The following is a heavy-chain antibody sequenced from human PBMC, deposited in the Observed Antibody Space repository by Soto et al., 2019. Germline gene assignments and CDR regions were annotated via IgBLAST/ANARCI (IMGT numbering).Heavy chain of an antibody. CDR2: ITSDTKTI. Sequence: EAQLVESGGDLVPRGGSLRLSCVASGFTFSVYSMNWVRQAPGKGLEWFSYITSDTKTIKYADSVKGRLTISRDNAKNSVYLQMNSLRDEDTAVYYCARSVEGHFDYWGQGTVVTVSS. V-gene: IGHV3-48*02. J-gene: IGHJ4*02. CDR1: GFTFSVYS. CDR3: ARSVEGHFDY. D-gene: IGHD6-19*01.